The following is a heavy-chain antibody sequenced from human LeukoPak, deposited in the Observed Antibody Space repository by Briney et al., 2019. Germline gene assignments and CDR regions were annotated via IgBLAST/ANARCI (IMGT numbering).Heavy chain of an antibody. CDR1: GGSISSNC. D-gene: IGHD2/OR15-2a*01. V-gene: IGHV4-4*07. Sequence: SETLSLTCTVSGGSISSNCWTWIRQPAGKGLEWIGRIYTSGSYNYNPSLNSRATMSVDTSRNQVSLRVRSVTAADTAVYYCATEGDSTAELAYWGQGTLVTVSS. J-gene: IGHJ4*02. CDR3: ATEGDSTAELAY. CDR2: IYTSGSY.